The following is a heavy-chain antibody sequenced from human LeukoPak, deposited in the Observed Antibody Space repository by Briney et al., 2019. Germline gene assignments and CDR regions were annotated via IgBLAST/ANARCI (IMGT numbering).Heavy chain of an antibody. CDR3: ARDGEYYDILTAYPSRAYYYYMDV. CDR1: GGTFSSYA. CDR2: IVPIFGTA. D-gene: IGHD3-9*01. J-gene: IGHJ6*03. V-gene: IGHV1-69*13. Sequence: GASVKVSCKASGGTFSSYAISWVRQAPGQGLEWMGGIVPIFGTANYAQKFQGRVTITADESTSTAYMELSSLRSEDTAVYYCARDGEYYDILTAYPSRAYYYYMDVWGKGTTVTVSS.